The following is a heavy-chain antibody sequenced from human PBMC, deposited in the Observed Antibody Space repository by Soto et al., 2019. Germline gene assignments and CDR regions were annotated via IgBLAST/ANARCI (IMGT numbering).Heavy chain of an antibody. J-gene: IGHJ4*02. V-gene: IGHV1-8*01. Sequence: QVQLVQSGAEVRTPGASVKVSCKASGYTFTSYDINWVRQATGQGPEWMGWMNPDSGNTGYVQKFQSRVTMTRNTAISTAYMELSSLRSEDTAVYYCASSVGGSNVNFDYWGQGTLVTVSS. D-gene: IGHD3-10*01. CDR2: MNPDSGNT. CDR3: ASSVGGSNVNFDY. CDR1: GYTFTSYD.